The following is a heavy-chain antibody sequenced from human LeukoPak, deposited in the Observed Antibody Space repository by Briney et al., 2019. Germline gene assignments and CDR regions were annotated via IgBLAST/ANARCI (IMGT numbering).Heavy chain of an antibody. D-gene: IGHD1-26*01. Sequence: PSETLSLTCTVSGGSISSYYWSWIRQPPGKGLEWIGYIYYSGSTNYNPSLKSRVTISVDTSKNQFSLKLSSVTAADTAVYYCARSRIVGATIYWGQGTLVTVSS. CDR2: IYYSGST. CDR3: ARSRIVGATIY. V-gene: IGHV4-59*08. CDR1: GGSISSYY. J-gene: IGHJ4*02.